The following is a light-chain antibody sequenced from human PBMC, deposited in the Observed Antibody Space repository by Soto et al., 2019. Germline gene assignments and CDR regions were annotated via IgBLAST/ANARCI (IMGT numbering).Light chain of an antibody. Sequence: EIVMTQSPATVSVSPGERATLSCRASQSVNSNLAWYQQKPGQAPRLLIYGASSRATGIPDRFSGSGSGTDFTLTISRLEPEDFAVYYCQQYGSSPITFGQGTRLEIK. CDR3: QQYGSSPIT. CDR2: GAS. CDR1: QSVNSN. J-gene: IGKJ5*01. V-gene: IGKV3-20*01.